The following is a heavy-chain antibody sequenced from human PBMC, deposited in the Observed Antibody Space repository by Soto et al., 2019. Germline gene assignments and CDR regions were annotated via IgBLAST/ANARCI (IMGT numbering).Heavy chain of an antibody. D-gene: IGHD3-16*01. CDR2: IKEDGSQR. CDR3: AGPVARVFGD. Sequence: EVQLVESGGGLVQPGGSLRLSCATSGFILRDTWMTWVRQAPGKGLEWVANIKEDGSQRYYVDSVKGRFTISRDNAKKLVLLQMNNLGVGDSAVYYCAGPVARVFGDWGQGTLVTVSS. CDR1: GFILRDTW. J-gene: IGHJ4*02. V-gene: IGHV3-7*03.